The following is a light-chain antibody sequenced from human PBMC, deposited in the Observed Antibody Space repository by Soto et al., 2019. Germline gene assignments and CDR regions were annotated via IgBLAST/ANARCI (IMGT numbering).Light chain of an antibody. CDR3: QQYNSYWGT. CDR2: KAS. J-gene: IGKJ1*01. V-gene: IGKV1-5*03. Sequence: DIQMTQSPSTLSASVGDRVTITCRASQSISSWLAWYQQKPGKAPKLLIYKASSLESGVPSRFSGSGSGTEFTLTISSLQPDDVATYYCQQYNSYWGTFGQGTKVEIK. CDR1: QSISSW.